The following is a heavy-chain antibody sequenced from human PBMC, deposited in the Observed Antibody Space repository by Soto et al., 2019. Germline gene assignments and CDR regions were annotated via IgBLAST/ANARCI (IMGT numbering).Heavy chain of an antibody. Sequence: SETLSLTCTVSGGSISSGDYFWSWFRQPPGKGLEWIGYIYHTGSAYYNPSLKSRVTMSVDTSKNQFSLKLSSVTAADTAVYYCARDSSGWNWFDPWGQGTLVTVLL. CDR1: GGSISSGDYF. J-gene: IGHJ5*02. D-gene: IGHD6-19*01. CDR3: ARDSSGWNWFDP. CDR2: IYHTGSA. V-gene: IGHV4-30-4*01.